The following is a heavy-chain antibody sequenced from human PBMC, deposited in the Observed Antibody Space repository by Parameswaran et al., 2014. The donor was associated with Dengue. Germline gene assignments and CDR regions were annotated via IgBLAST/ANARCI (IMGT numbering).Heavy chain of an antibody. CDR3: ASGARYCSGGSCRKKNNFDY. CDR2: IYHSGST. J-gene: IGHJ4*02. V-gene: IGHV4-4*02. CDR1: GGSISSSNW. Sequence: SETLSLTCAVSGGSISSSNWWSWVRQPPGKGLEWIGEIYHSGSTNYNPSLKSRVTISVDKSKNQFSLKLSSVTAADTAVYYCASGARYCSGGSCRKKNNFDYWGQGTLVTVSS. D-gene: IGHD2-15*01.